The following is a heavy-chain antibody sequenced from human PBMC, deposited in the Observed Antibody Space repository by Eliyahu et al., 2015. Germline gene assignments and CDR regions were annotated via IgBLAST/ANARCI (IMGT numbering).Heavy chain of an antibody. CDR1: RFTISNFW. Sequence: EVQLVESGGGLVQPGGSLRLSCAASRFTISNFWMSWLRQAPGKGLEWVAHIKEDGSQIYYVDSVKGRFIISRDNAKNSLFLQMNSLRAEDSAVYYCSGWYEGTNYWGQGTLVTVSS. CDR2: IKEDGSQI. D-gene: IGHD6-19*01. V-gene: IGHV3-7*05. CDR3: SGWYEGTNY. J-gene: IGHJ4*02.